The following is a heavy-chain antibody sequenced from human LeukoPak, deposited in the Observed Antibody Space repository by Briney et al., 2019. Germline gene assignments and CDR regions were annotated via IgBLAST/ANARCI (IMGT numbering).Heavy chain of an antibody. V-gene: IGHV4-59*08. CDR2: IYYSGST. D-gene: IGHD5-18*01. CDR1: VGSLSSYF. CDR3: ASHRIQLGLYYFDY. Sequence: SGALSLTRTGCVGSLSSYFWCSIRPPPGKGREWVGYIYYSGSTNYNPPLQSRVAISVDTSKNQFSLNLSSVTAADTAVYYCASHRIQLGLYYFDYWGEGTLITVSS. J-gene: IGHJ4*02.